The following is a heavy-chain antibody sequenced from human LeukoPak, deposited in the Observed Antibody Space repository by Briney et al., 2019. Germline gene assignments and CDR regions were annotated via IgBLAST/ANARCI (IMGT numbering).Heavy chain of an antibody. CDR2: INHSGST. Sequence: SETLSLTCAVYGGSFSGYYWSWIRQPPGKGLEWIGEINHSGSTNYNPSLKSRVTISVDTSKNQFSLKLSSVTAADTAVYYCAREVHAAFDYWGQGTLVTVSS. V-gene: IGHV4-34*01. CDR3: AREVHAAFDY. CDR1: GGSFSGYY. J-gene: IGHJ4*02.